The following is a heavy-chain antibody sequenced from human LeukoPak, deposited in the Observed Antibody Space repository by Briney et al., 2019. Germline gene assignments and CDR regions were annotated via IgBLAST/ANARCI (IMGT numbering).Heavy chain of an antibody. D-gene: IGHD1-26*01. Sequence: SETLSPTCTVSGGSISINSYYWAWIRQSPGKGLEWIGYIYHSGSTYYNPSLKSRVTISVDRSKNQFSLKLSSVTAADTAVYYCERGWGLLPWGQGTLVTVSS. CDR2: IYHSGST. CDR3: ERGWGLLP. CDR1: GGSISINSYY. J-gene: IGHJ4*02. V-gene: IGHV4-39*07.